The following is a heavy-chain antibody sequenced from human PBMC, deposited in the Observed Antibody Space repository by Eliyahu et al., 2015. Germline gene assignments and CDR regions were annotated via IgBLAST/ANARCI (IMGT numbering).Heavy chain of an antibody. D-gene: IGHD1-26*01. CDR2: TYYRSKWYN. CDR1: GDXVPANVPP. J-gene: IGHJ4*02. CDR3: ARQWGGATGH. V-gene: IGHV6-1*01. Sequence: QVQLQQSGPGLVKPSQTLSLTXAISGDXVPANVPPWTWIRQSPSRGLEWLGRTYYRSKWYNDYAVSVKSRITINADTSKNQFSLQLNSVTPEDTAVYYCARQWGGATGHWGQGTLVTVSS.